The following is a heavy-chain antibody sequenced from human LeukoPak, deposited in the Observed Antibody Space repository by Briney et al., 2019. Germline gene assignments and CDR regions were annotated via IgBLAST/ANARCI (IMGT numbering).Heavy chain of an antibody. Sequence: GASVKLSCKASVYTFSSYDINWVRQATGQGLEWMGWMNPNSGSTGYAQKFQGRGTMTRKTSITTDYMELNSLRSEDTAVYYCARGRLAYDFWSGYYWGDNSLLNWFDPWGQGTLVTVSS. CDR2: MNPNSGST. CDR1: VYTFSSYD. J-gene: IGHJ5*02. CDR3: ARGRLAYDFWSGYYWGDNSLLNWFDP. D-gene: IGHD3-3*01. V-gene: IGHV1-8*01.